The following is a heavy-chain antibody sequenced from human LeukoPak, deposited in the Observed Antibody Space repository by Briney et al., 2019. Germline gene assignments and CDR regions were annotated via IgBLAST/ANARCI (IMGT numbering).Heavy chain of an antibody. V-gene: IGHV3-30*19. CDR3: ARGLSTVYCSSMSCFRMGAFDI. CDR1: GFTFSSYG. Sequence: PGGSLRLSCAASGFTFSSYGIHWVRQAPGKGLEWVAVISYDGNHKNYADSVKGRFTISRDNSKNTLFMQMNSVRAEDMAVYYCARGLSTVYCSSMSCFRMGAFDIWGQGTMVTVSS. CDR2: ISYDGNHK. D-gene: IGHD2-2*01. J-gene: IGHJ3*02.